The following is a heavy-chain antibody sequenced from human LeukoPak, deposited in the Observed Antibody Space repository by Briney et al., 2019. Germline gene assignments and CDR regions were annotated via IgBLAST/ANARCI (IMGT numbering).Heavy chain of an antibody. CDR2: IIPIFGTA. V-gene: IGHV1-69*13. CDR1: GYTFTNYG. D-gene: IGHD3-3*01. CDR3: ARCRYDFWSGYYTLYYFDY. J-gene: IGHJ4*02. Sequence: ASVKVSCKASGYTFTNYGISWVRQAPGQGLEWMGGIIPIFGTANYAQKFQGRVTITADESTSTVYMELSSLRSEDTAVYYCARCRYDFWSGYYTLYYFDYWGQGTLVTVSS.